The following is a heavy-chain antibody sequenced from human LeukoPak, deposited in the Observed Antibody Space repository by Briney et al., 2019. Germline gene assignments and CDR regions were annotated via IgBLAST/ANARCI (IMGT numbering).Heavy chain of an antibody. D-gene: IGHD3-10*01. J-gene: IGHJ3*01. CDR3: ARHGRGSRSPNAFDF. CDR2: IYPDDSDI. CDR1: GYRFNDYW. V-gene: IGHV5-51*01. Sequence: GESLKISCKGSGYRFNDYWIGWVRQMPGKGLQWMGVIYPDDSDIRYSPSFQGQVTISADKSIITAYLQWSSLNASDTAMYYCARHGRGSRSPNAFDFWGQGRMVTVSS.